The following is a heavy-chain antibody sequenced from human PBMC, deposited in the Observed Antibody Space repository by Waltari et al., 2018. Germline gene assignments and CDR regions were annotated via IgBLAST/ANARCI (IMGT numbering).Heavy chain of an antibody. Sequence: QVQLQESGPGLVKPSETLSLTCAVSGYSISSGYYWGWIRQPPGRGLEWIGSIYHSGSTYYNPSLKSRVTISVDTSKNQFSLKLSSVTAADTAVYYCARVESLWFGELLSGYFDYWGQGTLVTVSS. CDR3: ARVESLWFGELLSGYFDY. CDR2: IYHSGST. J-gene: IGHJ4*02. V-gene: IGHV4-38-2*01. CDR1: GYSISSGYY. D-gene: IGHD3-10*01.